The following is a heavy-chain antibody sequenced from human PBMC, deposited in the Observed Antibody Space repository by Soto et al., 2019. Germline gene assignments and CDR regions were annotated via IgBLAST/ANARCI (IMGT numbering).Heavy chain of an antibody. CDR2: FHYGEST. J-gene: IGHJ6*02. CDR1: GGSISSCPYS. Sequence: SETLSLTCTVSGGSISSCPYSWGWIRQPPGEGLEWIATFHYGESTHYNPSLESRVTVSVDTSQNHFSLKVSSVTVADTAVYYCARLGGFCSSTNCYGYYAMDVWGQGTTVTVSS. V-gene: IGHV4-39*02. CDR3: ARLGGFCSSTNCYGYYAMDV. D-gene: IGHD2-2*01.